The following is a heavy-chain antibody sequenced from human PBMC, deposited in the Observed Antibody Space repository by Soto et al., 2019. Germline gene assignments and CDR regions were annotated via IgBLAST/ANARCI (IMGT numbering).Heavy chain of an antibody. D-gene: IGHD2-15*01. CDR3: AKDFGVVVAADLYYYYYGMDV. Sequence: PGGSLRLSCAASGFTFSSYAMSWVHQAPGKGLEWVSGVSDSGGSTYYADSVKGRFTISRDNSKNTLYLQMNSLRAEDTAVYYCAKDFGVVVAADLYYYYYGMDVWGQGTTVTVSS. J-gene: IGHJ6*02. CDR1: GFTFSSYA. CDR2: VSDSGGST. V-gene: IGHV3-23*01.